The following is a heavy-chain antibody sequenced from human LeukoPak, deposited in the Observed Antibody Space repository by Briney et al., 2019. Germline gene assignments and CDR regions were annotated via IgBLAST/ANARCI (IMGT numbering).Heavy chain of an antibody. J-gene: IGHJ4*02. CDR1: GYSFTDYY. Sequence: ASVKVSCKASGYSFTDYYIHWIRQAPGQGLEWMGWINPSSGGTNYAQKFQGRVTMTRDTSILTAYMELSRLTSDDTAVYYCARVDNALVREAIPDYFVYWGQGTLLTVSS. D-gene: IGHD3-10*01. V-gene: IGHV1-2*02. CDR3: ARVDNALVREAIPDYFVY. CDR2: INPSSGGT.